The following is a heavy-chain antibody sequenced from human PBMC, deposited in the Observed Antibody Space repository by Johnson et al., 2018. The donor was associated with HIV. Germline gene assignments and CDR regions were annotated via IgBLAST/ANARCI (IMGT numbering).Heavy chain of an antibody. J-gene: IGHJ3*02. V-gene: IGHV3-53*01. CDR2: IYSGGST. D-gene: IGHD3-3*01. CDR1: EFTVSGGY. Sequence: VQLVESGGGLIQPGGSLRLSCAASEFTVSGGYMNWVRQAPGQGLEWVSVIYSGGSTYYADSVKGRFTISRDNSKNTLYLQMNSLRAEDTALYYCAKDMDRYYDFDAFDIWGQGTMVTVSS. CDR3: AKDMDRYYDFDAFDI.